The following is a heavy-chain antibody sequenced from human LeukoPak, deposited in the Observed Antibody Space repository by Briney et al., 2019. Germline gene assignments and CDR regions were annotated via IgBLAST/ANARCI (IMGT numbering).Heavy chain of an antibody. V-gene: IGHV3-53*01. CDR3: ARAQNYYGSGSYYTAPGAFDI. Sequence: GGSLRFSCAASGFTVSSNYMSWVRQAPRKGLEWVSFIYSVGSTYYADCVKGRFTISRDNSKNTLYLQMNSLRAEDTAVYYCARAQNYYGSGSYYTAPGAFDIWGQGTMVTVSS. J-gene: IGHJ3*02. CDR1: GFTVSSNY. CDR2: IYSVGST. D-gene: IGHD3-10*01.